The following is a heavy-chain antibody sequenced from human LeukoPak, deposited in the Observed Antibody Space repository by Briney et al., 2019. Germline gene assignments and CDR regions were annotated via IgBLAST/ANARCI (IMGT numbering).Heavy chain of an antibody. Sequence: SETLSLTCAVYGGSFSGYYWSWIRQPPGKGLEWIGEINHSGSTNYNPSLKSRATISVDTSKNQFSLKLSSVTAADTAVYYCARGWVVAANTFDYWGQGTLVTVSS. CDR1: GGSFSGYY. CDR3: ARGWVVAANTFDY. D-gene: IGHD2-15*01. J-gene: IGHJ4*02. V-gene: IGHV4-34*01. CDR2: INHSGST.